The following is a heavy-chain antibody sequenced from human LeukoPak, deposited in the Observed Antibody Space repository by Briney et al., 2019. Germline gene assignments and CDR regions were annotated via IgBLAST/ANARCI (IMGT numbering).Heavy chain of an antibody. CDR1: GGSISSYY. V-gene: IGHV4-59*01. Sequence: SETLSLTCTVSGGSISSYYWSWIRQPPGKGLEWIGYIYYSGSTNYNPSLKSRVTISVDTSKNQFSLKLSSVTAADTAVYYCARCRGAGYDSEDYWGQGTLVTVSS. J-gene: IGHJ4*02. CDR3: ARCRGAGYDSEDY. D-gene: IGHD5-12*01. CDR2: IYYSGST.